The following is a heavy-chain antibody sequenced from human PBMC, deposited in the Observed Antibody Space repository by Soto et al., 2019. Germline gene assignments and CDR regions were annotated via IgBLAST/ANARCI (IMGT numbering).Heavy chain of an antibody. V-gene: IGHV1-46*01. Sequence: ASVKASWEASSFSFTSCYMHSLRQYTRQGLEWMGIINPSGGSTSYAQKFQGRVTMTRDTSTSTVYMELSSLRSEDTAVYYCARGGGYYSPVHAFDIWGQGTMVTVSS. CDR2: INPSGGST. D-gene: IGHD3-22*01. CDR1: SFSFTSCY. CDR3: ARGGGYYSPVHAFDI. J-gene: IGHJ3*02.